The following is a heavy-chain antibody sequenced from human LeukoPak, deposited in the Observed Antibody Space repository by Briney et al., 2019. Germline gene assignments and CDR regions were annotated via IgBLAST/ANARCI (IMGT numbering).Heavy chain of an antibody. CDR3: AISITPPDSSGYVDY. CDR1: GYTLTELS. D-gene: IGHD3-22*01. V-gene: IGHV1-24*01. J-gene: IGHJ4*02. Sequence: GASVKVSCKVSGYTLTELSMHWVRQASGKGLEWMGGFDPEDGETIYAQKFQGRVTMTEDTSTDTAYMELSSLRSEDTAVYYCAISITPPDSSGYVDYWGQGTLVTVSS. CDR2: FDPEDGET.